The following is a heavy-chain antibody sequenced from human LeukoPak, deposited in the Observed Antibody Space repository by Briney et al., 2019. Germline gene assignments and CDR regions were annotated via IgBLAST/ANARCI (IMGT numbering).Heavy chain of an antibody. CDR3: ARCIIGDSSGYSPFDY. CDR1: GGSISSGGYY. J-gene: IGHJ4*02. V-gene: IGHV4-31*03. D-gene: IGHD3-22*01. CDR2: IYYSGST. Sequence: SETLSLTCTVSGGSISSGGYYWRWIRQHPGKGLEWIGYIYYSGSTYYNPSLKSRVTISVDTSKNQFSLKLSSVTAADTAVYYCARCIIGDSSGYSPFDYWGQGTLVTVSS.